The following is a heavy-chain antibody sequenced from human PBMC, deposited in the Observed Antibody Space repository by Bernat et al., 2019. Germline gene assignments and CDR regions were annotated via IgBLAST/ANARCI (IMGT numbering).Heavy chain of an antibody. V-gene: IGHV3-74*01. CDR1: GLTFSSFW. J-gene: IGHJ4*02. CDR2: VNGDGSST. CDR3: AKAEYSSSSRHFDY. Sequence: EVQLVESGGGLVQPGGSLRLSCAASGLTFSSFWMHWVRQAPGKGLVWVSRVNGDGSSTSYADSVKGRFTISRDNAKNTLYLQMNSLTAEDTAVYYCAKAEYSSSSRHFDYWGQGTLVTVSS. D-gene: IGHD6-6*01.